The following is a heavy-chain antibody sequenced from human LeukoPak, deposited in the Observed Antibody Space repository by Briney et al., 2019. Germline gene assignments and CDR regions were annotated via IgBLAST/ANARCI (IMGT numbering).Heavy chain of an antibody. D-gene: IGHD1-26*01. J-gene: IGHJ4*02. Sequence: QPGGSLRVSCAASGFTFSNDFMSWVRQAPGKGPEWVSVIYTDGTTYYADSVKGRFTISRDDSKNTLYLQMSSLRAEDTATYYCARRHMERPDLDYWGQGTLVTVSS. CDR1: GFTFSNDF. CDR3: ARRHMERPDLDY. CDR2: IYTDGTT. V-gene: IGHV3-66*04.